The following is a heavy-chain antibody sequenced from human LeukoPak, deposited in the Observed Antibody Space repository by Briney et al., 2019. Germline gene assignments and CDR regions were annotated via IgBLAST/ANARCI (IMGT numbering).Heavy chain of an antibody. CDR1: GFTVSSNY. CDR2: LYSGGGT. V-gene: IGHV3-53*01. J-gene: IGHJ3*02. D-gene: IGHD3-10*01. Sequence: PGGSLILSCAASGFTVSSNYMSWIRQAPGKGLEWVSVLYSGGGTYYADSVKGRFTISRDNSKNTLYLQMNSLRAEDTAVYYCARDFVVNYGWSAFDIWGQGTVVIVSS. CDR3: ARDFVVNYGWSAFDI.